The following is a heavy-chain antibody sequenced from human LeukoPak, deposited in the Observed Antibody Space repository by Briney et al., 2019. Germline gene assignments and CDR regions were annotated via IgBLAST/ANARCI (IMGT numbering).Heavy chain of an antibody. CDR1: GYTFIGYY. CDR2: INPTSGGT. CDR3: ARRARDESGRPGVGYHPFDP. D-gene: IGHD3-22*01. J-gene: IGHJ5*02. Sequence: GASVKVSCKASGYTFIGYYLHWVRQAPGQGLEWMAWINPTSGGTNYAQKFQDRVTMTRDTSINTAYMELSRLTSDDTAVYYCARRARDESGRPGVGYHPFDPWGQGTLVTVSS. V-gene: IGHV1-2*02.